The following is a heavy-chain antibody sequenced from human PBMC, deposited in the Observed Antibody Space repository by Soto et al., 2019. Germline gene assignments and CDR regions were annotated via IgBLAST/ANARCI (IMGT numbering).Heavy chain of an antibody. V-gene: IGHV1-18*01. Sequence: QVQLVQSGAEVKKPGASVKVSCKASGYTFTSYGIIWVRQAPDQGLEWMGWISAYNGNTFYAQKFQGRVTVTTDASTNTAYMDRRSLRSDDTAVYYCARKPTGSPADYWGQGTLVTVSS. CDR1: GYTFTSYG. CDR3: ARKPTGSPADY. J-gene: IGHJ4*02. CDR2: ISAYNGNT. D-gene: IGHD3-9*01.